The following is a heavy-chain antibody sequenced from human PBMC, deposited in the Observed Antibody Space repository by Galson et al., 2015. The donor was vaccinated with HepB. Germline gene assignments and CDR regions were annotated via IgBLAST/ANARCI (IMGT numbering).Heavy chain of an antibody. CDR2: INPNSGGT. Sequence: SVKVSCKASGYSFTNYGISWVRQAPGQGLEWMGWINPNSGGTNYEQKFQGRVTMTRDTSTSTAYMELSGLRSDDTAVYYCARDRGWFSNYYAMDVWGQGTTVTVSS. J-gene: IGHJ6*02. D-gene: IGHD2-15*01. V-gene: IGHV1-2*02. CDR1: GYSFTNYG. CDR3: ARDRGWFSNYYAMDV.